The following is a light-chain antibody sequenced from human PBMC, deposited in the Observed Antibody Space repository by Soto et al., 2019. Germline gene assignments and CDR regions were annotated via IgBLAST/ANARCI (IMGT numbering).Light chain of an antibody. CDR1: QSVGTF. V-gene: IGKV3-15*01. CDR2: GAS. J-gene: IGKJ1*01. Sequence: EIVLTQSPASLSLSPGDRASRSCRASQSVGTFLAWYQQRPGQGPRLLXYGASTRATGIPARFSGSGSGTEFTLTISSLQSEDFAVYYCQQYNNWPPWTFGQGTKVDIK. CDR3: QQYNNWPPWT.